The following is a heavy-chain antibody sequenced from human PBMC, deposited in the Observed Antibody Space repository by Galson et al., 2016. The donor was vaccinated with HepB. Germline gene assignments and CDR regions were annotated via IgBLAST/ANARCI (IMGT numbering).Heavy chain of an antibody. Sequence: CAISGDSVSSNSAAXXXIRXXXSRXXXWLXXTYXXXKWXXXYAXPVKXPITINPDTSKNQFSLHLNXVTPEDTAVYYCARDLGGAYGTGXXLDYWGQXTLXXVSX. D-gene: IGHD2-8*02. CDR2: TYXXXKWXX. CDR3: ARDLGGAYGTGXXLDY. V-gene: IGHV6-1*01. CDR1: GDSVSSNSAA. J-gene: IGHJ4*02.